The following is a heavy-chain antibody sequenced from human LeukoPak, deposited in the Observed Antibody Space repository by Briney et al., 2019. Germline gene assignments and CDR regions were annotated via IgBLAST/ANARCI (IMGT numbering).Heavy chain of an antibody. Sequence: GGSLRLSCAASGFTVSSNYMSWVRQAPGKGLEWVSVIYSGASTYYADSVKGRFTISRDNSKNTLYLQMNSLRAEDTAVYYCARDIGYGSGYFDYWGQGTLVTVSS. V-gene: IGHV3-53*01. CDR3: ARDIGYGSGYFDY. CDR1: GFTVSSNY. J-gene: IGHJ4*02. D-gene: IGHD3-10*01. CDR2: IYSGAST.